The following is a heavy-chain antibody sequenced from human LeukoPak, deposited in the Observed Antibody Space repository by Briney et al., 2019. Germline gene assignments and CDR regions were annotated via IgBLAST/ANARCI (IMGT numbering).Heavy chain of an antibody. V-gene: IGHV1-18*01. Sequence: GASVKVSCKASGYTFTSYGISWVRQAPGQGLEWMGWISAYNGNTNYAQKFQGRVTMTTDTSTSTAYMELRSLRSDDTAVYYCARAPSWGGLSSGSYYFDYWGQGTLVTVSS. CDR3: ARAPSWGGLSSGSYYFDY. D-gene: IGHD6-19*01. J-gene: IGHJ4*02. CDR2: ISAYNGNT. CDR1: GYTFTSYG.